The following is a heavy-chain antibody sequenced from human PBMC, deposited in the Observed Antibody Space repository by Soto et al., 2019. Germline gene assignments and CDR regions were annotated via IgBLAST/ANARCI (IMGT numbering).Heavy chain of an antibody. CDR1: GYTFTNYF. Sequence: VRLVQSGPEVKKPGASVIVSCKASGYTFTNYFIHWVRQASGQGHEWVAIINPSDGDTNYAQNIQGTVTVTRKTSTSTTHQEMSSLRSEDTAVYYCARVRISVRSSIGILTGPAPLDFWGQGTLVTVSP. CDR3: ARVRISVRSSIGILTGPAPLDF. CDR2: INPSDGDT. D-gene: IGHD3-9*01. V-gene: IGHV1-46*01. J-gene: IGHJ4*02.